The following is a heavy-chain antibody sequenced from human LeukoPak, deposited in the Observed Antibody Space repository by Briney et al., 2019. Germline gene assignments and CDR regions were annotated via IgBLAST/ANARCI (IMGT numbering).Heavy chain of an antibody. D-gene: IGHD3-10*01. CDR3: ARDQEGSYYGSGSSFDL. Sequence: GGSLRLSCAASGFTFSRYWMSWVRQAPGKGLEWVANIKLDGSEKYYVDSVKGRFTISRDNAKNSLYLQMNSLRAEDTAVYYCARDQEGSYYGSGSSFDLWGRGTLVTVSS. V-gene: IGHV3-7*01. CDR1: GFTFSRYW. CDR2: IKLDGSEK. J-gene: IGHJ2*01.